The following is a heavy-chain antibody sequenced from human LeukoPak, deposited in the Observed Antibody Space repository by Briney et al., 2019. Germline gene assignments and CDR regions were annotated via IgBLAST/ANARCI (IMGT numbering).Heavy chain of an antibody. CDR2: ISSSSDYI. D-gene: IGHD6-13*01. Sequence: GGSLRLSCAASGFAASGFTFSTFGMNWVRQAPGKGLEWVSSISSSSDYIYYADSVKGRFTISRDNAKNSLYLQMNSLRAEDAAVYYCARERVEQQLVLRYYFYCMDVWGKGTTVTVSS. V-gene: IGHV3-21*01. CDR1: GFAASGFTFSTFG. J-gene: IGHJ6*04. CDR3: ARERVEQQLVLRYYFYCMDV.